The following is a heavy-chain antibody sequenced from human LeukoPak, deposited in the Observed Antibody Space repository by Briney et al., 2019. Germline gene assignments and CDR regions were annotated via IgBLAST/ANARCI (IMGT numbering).Heavy chain of an antibody. CDR3: AKAPYYDILTGIDFDY. CDR2: ISGSCGST. Sequence: PGGSLRLSCAASGFTFSSYAMSWVRQAPGKGLEWVSAISGSCGSTYYADSVKGRFTISRDNSKNTLYLQMNSLRAEDTALYYCAKAPYYDILTGIDFDYWGQGTLVTVSS. J-gene: IGHJ4*02. V-gene: IGHV3-23*01. D-gene: IGHD3-9*01. CDR1: GFTFSSYA.